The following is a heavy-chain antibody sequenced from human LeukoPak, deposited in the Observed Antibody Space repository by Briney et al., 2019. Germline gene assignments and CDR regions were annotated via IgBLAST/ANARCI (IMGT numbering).Heavy chain of an antibody. J-gene: IGHJ4*02. CDR1: GFTFSTYS. D-gene: IGHD7-27*01. CDR2: ISFNSFYI. CDR3: ARSLTGMNFDY. V-gene: IGHV3-21*06. Sequence: GGSLRLSCAASGFTFSTYSMNWVRQAPGKGLEWVSSISFNSFYIYYADSVQGRFTISRENAESSLYLQMSSLKVEDTAVYYCARSLTGMNFDYWGQGVLVTVSS.